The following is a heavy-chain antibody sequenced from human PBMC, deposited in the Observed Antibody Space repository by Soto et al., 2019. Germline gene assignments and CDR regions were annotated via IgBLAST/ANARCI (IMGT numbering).Heavy chain of an antibody. D-gene: IGHD3-9*01. CDR1: GFTFSSYS. J-gene: IGHJ6*03. CDR3: AKSYDILTGYSPPPYYMDV. Sequence: GGSLRLSCVASGFTFSSYSMNWVRQAPGKGLEWVSSISSSSSYIYYADSVKGRFTISRDNSKNTLYLQMNSLRAEDTAVYYCAKSYDILTGYSPPPYYMDVWAKGTTVTVSS. V-gene: IGHV3-21*04. CDR2: ISSSSSYI.